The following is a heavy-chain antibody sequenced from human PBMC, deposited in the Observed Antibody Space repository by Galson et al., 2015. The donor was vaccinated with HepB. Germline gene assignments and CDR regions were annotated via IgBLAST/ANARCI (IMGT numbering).Heavy chain of an antibody. CDR2: ISSSSSTI. V-gene: IGHV3-48*02. CDR3: ARDLGVACSSTSCYRGGMDV. D-gene: IGHD2-2*01. J-gene: IGHJ6*02. CDR1: GFTFSSYS. Sequence: SLRLSCAASGFTFSSYSMNWVRQAPGKGLEWVSYISSSSSTIYYADSVKGRFTISRDNAKNSLYLQMNSLRDEDTAVYYCARDLGVACSSTSCYRGGMDVWGQGTTVTVSS.